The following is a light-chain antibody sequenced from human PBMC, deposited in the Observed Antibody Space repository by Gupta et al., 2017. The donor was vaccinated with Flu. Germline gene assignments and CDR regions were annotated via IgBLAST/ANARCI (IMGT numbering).Light chain of an antibody. CDR1: SSNIADNF. CDR2: RSN. Sequence: QSVLAQPPSASGTPGQRVTISCSVSSSNIADNFVYWYQQLPGTAPKLLVYRSNERPSGVPDRFSGSKSDTSASLAISGLRSEDEATYYCAAWEDDMGGWVFGGGTILTVL. CDR3: AAWEDDMGGWV. V-gene: IGLV1-47*01. J-gene: IGLJ3*02.